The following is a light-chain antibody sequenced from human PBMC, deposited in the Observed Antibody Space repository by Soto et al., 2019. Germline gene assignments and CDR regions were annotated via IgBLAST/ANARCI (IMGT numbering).Light chain of an antibody. J-gene: IGKJ1*01. CDR2: GVS. CDR3: QQYIATPRT. Sequence: EIVLTQSPGTLALSLGDEATLSCTASQTVNRNYLAWYLQKPAQPPRLLIYGVSNRAPGVPDRFSGGGSGTEFTLTIARREPDDFGTYYCQQYIATPRTFGQGTRLEVK. CDR1: QTVNRNY. V-gene: IGKV3-20*01.